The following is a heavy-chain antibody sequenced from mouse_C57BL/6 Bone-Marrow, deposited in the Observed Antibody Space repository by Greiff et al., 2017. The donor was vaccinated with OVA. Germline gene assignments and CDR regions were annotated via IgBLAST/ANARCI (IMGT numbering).Heavy chain of an antibody. CDR1: GFTFTDYY. CDR2: IRNKANGYTT. CDR3: VKAVGYGHHWYFDD. J-gene: IGHJ1*03. D-gene: IGHD2-10*02. Sequence: EVKLMESGGGLVQPGASLRLSCAASGFTFTDYYMSWVRQPPGKAPEWLALIRNKANGYTTEYTASVKGRFTVSRDSSQNILYLQMLTLRAEDSATYDVVKAVGYGHHWYFDDWGKGTTVTVSS. V-gene: IGHV7-4*01.